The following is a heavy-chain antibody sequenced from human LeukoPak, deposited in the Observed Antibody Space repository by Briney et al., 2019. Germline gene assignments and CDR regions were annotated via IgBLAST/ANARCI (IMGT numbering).Heavy chain of an antibody. Sequence: GGSLRLSCAASGFTFSSYAMHWVRQAPGKGLEWVAVISYDGSNKYYADSVKGRFTISRDNSKNTLYLQMNSLRAEDTAVYYCAREGVTTGLLDYWGQGTLVTVSS. CDR2: ISYDGSNK. D-gene: IGHD4-17*01. CDR1: GFTFSSYA. CDR3: AREGVTTGLLDY. V-gene: IGHV3-30*04. J-gene: IGHJ4*02.